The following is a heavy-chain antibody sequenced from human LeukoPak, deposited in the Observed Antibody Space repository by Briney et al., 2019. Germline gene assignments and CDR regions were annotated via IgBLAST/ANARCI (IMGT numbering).Heavy chain of an antibody. CDR1: GFTVSSNY. D-gene: IGHD4-17*01. V-gene: IGHV3-23*01. J-gene: IGHJ5*02. Sequence: PGGSLRLSCAASGFTVSSNYMSWVRQAPGKGLEWVSAISGSGGSTYYADSVKGRFTISRDNSNNTLYLQMNSLRAEDTAVYYCANLWVGHTVTTGRSNWFDPWGQGTLVTVSS. CDR3: ANLWVGHTVTTGRSNWFDP. CDR2: ISGSGGST.